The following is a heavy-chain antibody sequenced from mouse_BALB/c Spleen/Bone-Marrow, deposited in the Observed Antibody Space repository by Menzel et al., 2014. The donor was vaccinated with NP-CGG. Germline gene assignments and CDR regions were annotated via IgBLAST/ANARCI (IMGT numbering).Heavy chain of an antibody. V-gene: IGHV1S81*02. CDR1: GYTFTSYY. CDR3: PRGGDSPFAY. Sequence: VQLQQSGAELFNPGASVKLSCKPSGYTFTSYYMYWVKQRPGQGLEWIGEINPSNGGTNFNEKIKCMATLTVDKSSRTAYMQHSSLTSEDSAVYYSPRGGDSPFAYGSQRTLATVST. CDR2: INPSNGGT. J-gene: IGHJ3*01. D-gene: IGHD2-13*01.